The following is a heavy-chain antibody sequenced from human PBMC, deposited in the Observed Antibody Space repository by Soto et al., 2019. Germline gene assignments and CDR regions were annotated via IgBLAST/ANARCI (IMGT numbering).Heavy chain of an antibody. CDR3: ARGGGSHAHPPDY. CDR1: GFTFSSYW. Sequence: GSLRPPCAAPGFTFSSYWLHWIRQAPGKGLVWVSRIAYDESTTTYADSVKGRFTISRDNAKNTLYLQMNSLRAEDTAVYYCARGGGSHAHPPDYWGQGTLVTVSS. D-gene: IGHD1-26*01. J-gene: IGHJ4*02. CDR2: IAYDESTT. V-gene: IGHV3-74*01.